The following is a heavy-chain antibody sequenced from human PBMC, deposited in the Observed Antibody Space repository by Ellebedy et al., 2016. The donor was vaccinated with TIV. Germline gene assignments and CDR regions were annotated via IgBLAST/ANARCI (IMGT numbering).Heavy chain of an antibody. V-gene: IGHV1-2*02. J-gene: IGHJ4*02. CDR3: ARLVVGTGFDY. CDR1: GYTFTGYY. D-gene: IGHD2-8*02. CDR2: INPNSGGT. Sequence: ASVEVSCXASGYTFTGYYMHWVRQAPGQGLEWMGWINPNSGGTNYAQKFQGRVTMTRDTSISTAYMELSRLRSDDTAVYYCARLVVGTGFDYWGQGTLVTVSS.